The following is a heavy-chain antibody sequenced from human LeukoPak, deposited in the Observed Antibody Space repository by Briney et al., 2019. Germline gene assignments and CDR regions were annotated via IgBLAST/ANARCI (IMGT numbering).Heavy chain of an antibody. J-gene: IGHJ4*02. CDR1: GYTFTGYY. CDR3: ARDLATYYYDSSGYYTDY. CDR2: INPNSGGT. D-gene: IGHD3-22*01. V-gene: IGHV1-2*02. Sequence: ASVKVSCKASGYTFTGYYMHWVRQAPGQGREWMGWINPNSGGTNYAQKFQGRVTMTRDTSISTAYMELSRLRSDDTAVYYCARDLATYYYDSSGYYTDYWGQGTLVTVSS.